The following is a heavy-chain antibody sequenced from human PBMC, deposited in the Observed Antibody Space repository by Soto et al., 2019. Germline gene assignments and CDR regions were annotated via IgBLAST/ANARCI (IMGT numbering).Heavy chain of an antibody. Sequence: EVQLVESGGGLVKPGGSLRLSCAASGVTFSSFSFNWVRQAPGKGLEWVSFILSSSGSIYYADSVKGRFTISRDNAKNSLYLQMNRLKDEDTAVYYCARDSGEQIVRRGFYYYYMDVWGKGTTVTVSS. J-gene: IGHJ6*03. CDR3: ARDSGEQIVRRGFYYYYMDV. CDR2: ILSSSGSI. V-gene: IGHV3-21*01. CDR1: GVTFSSFS. D-gene: IGHD6-6*01.